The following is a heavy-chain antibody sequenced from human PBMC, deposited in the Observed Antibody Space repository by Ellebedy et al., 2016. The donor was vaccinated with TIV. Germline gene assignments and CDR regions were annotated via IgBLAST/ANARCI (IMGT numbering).Heavy chain of an antibody. CDR1: GYTFTGYY. V-gene: IGHV1-2*04. Sequence: ASVKVSXKASGYTFTGYYMHWVRQAPGQGLEWMGWINPNSGGTNYAQKFQGWVTMTRDTSISTAYMELSSLRSEDTAVYYCARESSAGVVVALAKVHFDYWGQGTLVTVSS. J-gene: IGHJ4*02. D-gene: IGHD2-15*01. CDR3: ARESSAGVVVALAKVHFDY. CDR2: INPNSGGT.